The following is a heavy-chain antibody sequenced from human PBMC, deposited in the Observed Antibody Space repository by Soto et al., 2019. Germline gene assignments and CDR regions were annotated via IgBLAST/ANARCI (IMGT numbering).Heavy chain of an antibody. D-gene: IGHD6-13*01. Sequence: SETLSLTCAVYGGSFSGYYWSWIRQPPGKGLGWIGEINHSGSTNYNPSLKSRVTISVDTSKNQFSLKLSSVTAADTAVYYCARGGQQLPPQYYYGMDVWGQGTTVTVSS. CDR1: GGSFSGYY. CDR3: ARGGQQLPPQYYYGMDV. CDR2: INHSGST. V-gene: IGHV4-34*01. J-gene: IGHJ6*02.